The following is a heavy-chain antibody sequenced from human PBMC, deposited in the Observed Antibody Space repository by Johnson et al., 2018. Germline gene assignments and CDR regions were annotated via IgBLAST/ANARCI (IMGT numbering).Heavy chain of an antibody. CDR1: EFSFSTYS. Sequence: VRLVQSGGGVAQPGGSLRLSCAASEFSFSTYSMNWVRQAPGKGLEWVSYISSGSSTIYYAASVKGRFTISRDNAKNSLFLQMNSLRAEDTAVYYCARTNSLRGGGSSLRNYYYYMDVWGKGTTVTVSS. CDR2: ISSGSSTI. J-gene: IGHJ6*03. V-gene: IGHV3-48*01. CDR3: ARTNSLRGGGSSLRNYYYYMDV. D-gene: IGHD2-15*01.